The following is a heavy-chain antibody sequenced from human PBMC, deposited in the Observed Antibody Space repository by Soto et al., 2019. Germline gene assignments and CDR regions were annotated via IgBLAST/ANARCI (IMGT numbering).Heavy chain of an antibody. CDR1: GYIFTGYY. V-gene: IGHV1-2*02. J-gene: IGHJ6*02. CDR2: INPNSGGT. D-gene: IGHD1-1*01. Sequence: QVQLVQSGAEVKKPGASVKVSCKASGYIFTGYYMHWVRQAPGQGLEWMGWINPNSGGTNYAQRFQGRVTLTRDTSISTAYMDLSRLTSDDTAVYYCACAQNCHLQDFYGMDVWGQGTTVTVSS. CDR3: ACAQNCHLQDFYGMDV.